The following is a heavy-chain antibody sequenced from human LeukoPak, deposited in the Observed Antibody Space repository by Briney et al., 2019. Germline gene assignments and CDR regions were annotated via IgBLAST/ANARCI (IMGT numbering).Heavy chain of an antibody. CDR2: IYYSGST. J-gene: IGHJ4*02. V-gene: IGHV4-59*12. D-gene: IGHD6-6*01. CDR3: ARVASYSSFYFDY. CDR1: GGSISSYY. Sequence: SETLSLTCTVSGGSISSYYWSWIRQPPGKGLEWIGYIYYSGSTNYNPSLKSRVTISVDRSKNQFSLKLSSVTAADTAVYYCARVASYSSFYFDYWGQGTLVTVSS.